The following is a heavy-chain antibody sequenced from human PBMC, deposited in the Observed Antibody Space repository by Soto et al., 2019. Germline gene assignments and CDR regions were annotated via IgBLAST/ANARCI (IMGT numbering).Heavy chain of an antibody. CDR2: IYYGGTT. CDR3: ASVRGGYYYAMDV. J-gene: IGHJ6*02. D-gene: IGHD3-10*02. Sequence: PSETLSLTCTVSGVSFNPNYWSWIRQPPGKGLEWVGYIYYGGTTSYNPSLKSRVTISLETSKSQFSLKLSSVTAADTAVYYCASVRGGYYYAMDVWGQGTTVTVSS. CDR1: GVSFNPNY. V-gene: IGHV4-59*12.